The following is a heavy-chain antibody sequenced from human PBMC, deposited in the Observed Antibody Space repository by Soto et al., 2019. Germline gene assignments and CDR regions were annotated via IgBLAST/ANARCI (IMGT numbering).Heavy chain of an antibody. CDR1: GFSLSTSRVG. D-gene: IGHD4-17*01. CDR3: AHTIPDYGDFFDP. Sequence: QITLKESGPTLVKHTQTLTLTCTFSGFSLSTSRVGVGWTRQPPGKALEWLVVLYGHDDMRYSPSLKSRLTIAKDTSKNQVVLTVTNMDPVDTATYYCAHTIPDYGDFFDPWGQGTLVTVSS. V-gene: IGHV2-5*01. J-gene: IGHJ5*02. CDR2: LYGHDDM.